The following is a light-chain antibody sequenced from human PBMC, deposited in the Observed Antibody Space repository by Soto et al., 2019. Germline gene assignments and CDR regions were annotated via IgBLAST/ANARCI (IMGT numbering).Light chain of an antibody. CDR2: DAS. Sequence: EIVLTQSPATLSFSPGDRATLSCGASQSVSTFLAWYQQKPGQAPRLLIYDASNRASGIPATFSGSGSGTDFTLTISRLQPEDFAIYYCQQRSDWPPITFGQGTRVEIK. CDR3: QQRSDWPPIT. CDR1: QSVSTF. V-gene: IGKV3-11*01. J-gene: IGKJ5*01.